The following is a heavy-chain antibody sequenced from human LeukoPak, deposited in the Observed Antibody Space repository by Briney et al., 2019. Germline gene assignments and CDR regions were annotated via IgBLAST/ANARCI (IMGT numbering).Heavy chain of an antibody. CDR1: GYSFSSND. CDR2: MNPNSGNT. V-gene: IGHV1-8*01. J-gene: IGHJ3*02. CDR3: ERRLAAPGNDAFDI. D-gene: IGHD6-13*01. Sequence: ASVKVSCKSSGYSFSSNDINWVRQATGQGLEWMGWMNPNSGNTGYAQKVQDRVTMTRDTSISTAYMELSRLRSADPDVYYCERRLAAPGNDAFDIWGQGTMATVS.